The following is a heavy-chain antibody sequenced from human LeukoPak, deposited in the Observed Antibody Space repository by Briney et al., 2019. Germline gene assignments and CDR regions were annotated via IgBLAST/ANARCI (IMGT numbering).Heavy chain of an antibody. CDR3: ARSASWYEAFDY. CDR2: IYSGGRT. CDR1: GFTVSSNY. V-gene: IGHV3-53*01. Sequence: GGSLRLSCAASGFTVSSNYMSWVRQAPGKGLEWVSVIYSGGRTYYADSVKGRFTISRDNSKNTVYLQMNSLRAEDTAVYYCARSASWYEAFDYWGQGTLVTVSS. D-gene: IGHD6-13*01. J-gene: IGHJ4*02.